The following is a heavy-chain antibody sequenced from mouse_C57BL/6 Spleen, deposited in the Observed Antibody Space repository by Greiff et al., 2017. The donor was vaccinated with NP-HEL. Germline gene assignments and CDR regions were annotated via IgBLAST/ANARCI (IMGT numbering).Heavy chain of an antibody. Sequence: QVQLQQPGAELVKPGASVKLSCKASGYTFTSYWMHWVKQRPGQGLEWIGMIHPNSGSTKYNEKFKSKATLTVAKSSSTAYMQLSSLTSEDSAVYYCARGSSGGDFDYWGQGTTLTVSS. CDR1: GYTFTSYW. V-gene: IGHV1-64*01. J-gene: IGHJ2*01. D-gene: IGHD3-2*02. CDR2: IHPNSGST. CDR3: ARGSSGGDFDY.